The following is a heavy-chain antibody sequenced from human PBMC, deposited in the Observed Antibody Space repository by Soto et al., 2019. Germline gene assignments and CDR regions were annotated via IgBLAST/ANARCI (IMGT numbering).Heavy chain of an antibody. CDR2: IDHSGST. Sequence: SETLSLTCAVYGGSFSGYYWSWIRQPPGKGLEWIGEIDHSGSTNYNPSLKSRVTISVDTSKNQFSLKLSSVTAADTAVYYCARGLGSGWYLAFDIWGQGTMVTVSS. CDR1: GGSFSGYY. V-gene: IGHV4-34*01. D-gene: IGHD6-19*01. CDR3: ARGLGSGWYLAFDI. J-gene: IGHJ3*02.